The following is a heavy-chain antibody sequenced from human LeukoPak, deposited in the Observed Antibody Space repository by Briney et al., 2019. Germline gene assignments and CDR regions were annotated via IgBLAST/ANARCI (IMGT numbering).Heavy chain of an antibody. CDR2: ISWNSGSI. CDR3: ARDPYGMDV. Sequence: KPGGSLRLSCVASGLTVSNNYMNWVRQAPGKGLEWVSGISWNSGSIGYADSVKGRFTISRDNAKNSLYLQMNSLRAEDTAVYYCARDPYGMDVWGQGTTVTVSS. J-gene: IGHJ6*02. CDR1: GLTVSNNY. V-gene: IGHV3-69-1*01.